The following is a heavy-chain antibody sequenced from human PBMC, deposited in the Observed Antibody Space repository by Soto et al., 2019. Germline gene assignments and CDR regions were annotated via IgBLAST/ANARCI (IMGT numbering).Heavy chain of an antibody. Sequence: EVQLVESGGGLIQPGGSLRLSCAASGFTFSNAWMSWVRQAPGKGLEWVGRIKSKTDGGTTDYAAPVKGRFTISRDDSKNTLYLQMNSLKTEDTAVYYCTTDYGGKSHFDYWGQGTLVTVSS. D-gene: IGHD4-17*01. CDR2: IKSKTDGGTT. CDR3: TTDYGGKSHFDY. J-gene: IGHJ4*02. V-gene: IGHV3-15*01. CDR1: GFTFSNAW.